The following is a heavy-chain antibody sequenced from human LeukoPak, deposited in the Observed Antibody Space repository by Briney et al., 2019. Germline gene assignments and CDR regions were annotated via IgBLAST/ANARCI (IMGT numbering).Heavy chain of an antibody. D-gene: IGHD3-3*01. CDR2: ISWNSGSI. CDR3: AKDGRTGSTMERYYDFWGGYYTAYYMDV. V-gene: IGHV3-9*01. J-gene: IGHJ6*03. Sequence: PGGSLRLSCAASGFTFDDYAMHWVRQAPGKGLEWVSGISWNSGSIGYADSVKGRFTISRDNARNSLYLQMNSLRAEDTALYYCAKDGRTGSTMERYYDFWGGYYTAYYMDVWGKGTTVTVSS. CDR1: GFTFDDYA.